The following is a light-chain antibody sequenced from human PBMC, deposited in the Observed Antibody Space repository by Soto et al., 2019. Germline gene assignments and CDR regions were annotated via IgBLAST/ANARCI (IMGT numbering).Light chain of an antibody. CDR1: SSDVGSYNL. V-gene: IGLV2-23*01. Sequence: QSALTQPASVSGSPGQSITISCTGSSSDVGSYNLVSWYQQHPDKAPKLVIYEGTKRPSGVSNRFSGSKSGNTASLTISGLQTEDEADYDCCSYAGGNTLIFGGGTKLTVL. CDR2: EGT. CDR3: CSYAGGNTLI. J-gene: IGLJ2*01.